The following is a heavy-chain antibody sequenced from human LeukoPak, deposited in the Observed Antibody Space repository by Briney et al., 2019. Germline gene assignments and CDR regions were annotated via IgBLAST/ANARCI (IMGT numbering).Heavy chain of an antibody. D-gene: IGHD2-2*02. Sequence: SETLSLTCTVSGGSISGYYWSWIRQPPGKGLEWIGYIYYSGSTNYNPSLKSRVTISVDTSKNHFSLKLSSVTAADTAVYYCARVGYCSSTSCYTGSFDYWGQGTLVTVSS. J-gene: IGHJ4*02. CDR2: IYYSGST. CDR1: GGSISGYY. V-gene: IGHV4-59*01. CDR3: ARVGYCSSTSCYTGSFDY.